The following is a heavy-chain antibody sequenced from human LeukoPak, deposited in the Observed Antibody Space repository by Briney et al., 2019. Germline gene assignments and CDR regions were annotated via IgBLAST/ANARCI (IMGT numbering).Heavy chain of an antibody. D-gene: IGHD6-19*01. V-gene: IGHV4-59*01. J-gene: IGHJ4*02. CDR2: IYYSGST. Sequence: AETLSLTCTVSGGSISSYYWSWIRQPPGKGLEWMGYIYYSGSTNYNASLKSRVTISVDTSKNQFSLKISSVTAADTAVYYCARAEYSSGCLDYWGQGTLVPVSS. CDR1: GGSISSYY. CDR3: ARAEYSSGCLDY.